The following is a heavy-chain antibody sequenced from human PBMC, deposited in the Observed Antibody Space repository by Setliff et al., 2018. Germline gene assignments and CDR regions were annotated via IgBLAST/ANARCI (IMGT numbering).Heavy chain of an antibody. V-gene: IGHV5-51*01. Sequence: GESLKISCATSGYNFNSHWIAWVRQVPGGGLEWMGLIFPADSETRYSPSFQGQFTMSVDTSINTAYLQWNSLKASDTALYYCARMSGFLYIDVWGKGTTVTVSS. J-gene: IGHJ6*03. CDR3: ARMSGFLYIDV. CDR1: GYNFNSHW. D-gene: IGHD3-3*01. CDR2: IFPADSET.